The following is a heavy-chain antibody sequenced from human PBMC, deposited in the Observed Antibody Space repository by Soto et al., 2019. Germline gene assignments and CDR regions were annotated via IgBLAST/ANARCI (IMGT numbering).Heavy chain of an antibody. V-gene: IGHV4-31*03. J-gene: IGHJ5*02. D-gene: IGHD3-3*01. Sequence: SETLSLTCTVSGGSISSGGYYWSWIRQPPGKGLEWIGYIYYSGSPYYNPSLKSRVTISVDTSKNQFSLKLSFVTAADTAVYYCARGELRFVEWSHWGFDPWGQGTLVTVS. CDR1: GGSISSGGYY. CDR2: IYYSGSP. CDR3: ARGELRFVEWSHWGFDP.